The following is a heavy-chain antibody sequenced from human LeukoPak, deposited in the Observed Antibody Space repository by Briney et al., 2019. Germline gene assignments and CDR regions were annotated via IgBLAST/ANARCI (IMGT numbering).Heavy chain of an antibody. J-gene: IGHJ4*02. V-gene: IGHV1-24*01. D-gene: IGHD3-10*01. CDR3: ATVYYYGSGSYEYYFDY. CDR1: GYTLTELS. CDR2: FDPEDGET. Sequence: GASVKVSCKVSGYTLTELSMHWVRQAPGKGLEWMGGFDPEDGETIYAQKFQGRATMTEDTSTDTAYMELSSLRSEDTAVYYCATVYYYGSGSYEYYFDYWGQGTLVTVSS.